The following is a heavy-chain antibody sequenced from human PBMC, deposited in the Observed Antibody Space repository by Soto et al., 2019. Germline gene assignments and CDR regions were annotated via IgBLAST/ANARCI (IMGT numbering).Heavy chain of an antibody. J-gene: IGHJ6*03. Sequence: GGSLRLSCAASGFTFSSYWMSWVRQAPGKGLEWVANIKQDGSEKYYVDSVKGRFTISRDNAKNSLYLQMNSLRAEDTAVYYCARDPKSSWYGDDYMDVWGKGTTVTVSS. V-gene: IGHV3-7*01. CDR2: IKQDGSEK. D-gene: IGHD6-13*01. CDR1: GFTFSSYW. CDR3: ARDPKSSWYGDDYMDV.